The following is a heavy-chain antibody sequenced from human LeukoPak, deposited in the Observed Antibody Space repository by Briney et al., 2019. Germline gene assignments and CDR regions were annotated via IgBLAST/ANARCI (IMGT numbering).Heavy chain of an antibody. V-gene: IGHV4-59*01. J-gene: IGHJ3*02. CDR2: IYYSGST. Sequence: KPSETLSLTCTVSGGSISSYYWSWIRQPPGKGLEWIGYIYYSGSTNYNPSLKSRVTISVDTSKNQFSLKLSSVTAADTAVYYCARAITMVRGKTAFDIWGQGTMVTVSS. D-gene: IGHD3-10*01. CDR1: GGSISSYY. CDR3: ARAITMVRGKTAFDI.